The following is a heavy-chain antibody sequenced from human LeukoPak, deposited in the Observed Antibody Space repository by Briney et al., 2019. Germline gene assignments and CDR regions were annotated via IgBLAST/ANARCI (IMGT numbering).Heavy chain of an antibody. CDR3: AREWVLSDGSGSYFILFDI. CDR1: GYTFTGYY. Sequence: ASVKASCKASGYTFTGYYMHWVRQAPGQGLEWMGRIDPNSGGTNYAQKFQGRVTMTRDTSISTAYMELSRLRSDDTAVYYCAREWVLSDGSGSYFILFDIWGQGTMVTVSS. V-gene: IGHV1-2*06. J-gene: IGHJ3*02. CDR2: IDPNSGGT. D-gene: IGHD3-10*01.